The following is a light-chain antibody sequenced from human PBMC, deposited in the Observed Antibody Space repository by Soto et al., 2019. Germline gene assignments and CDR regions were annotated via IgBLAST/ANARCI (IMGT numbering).Light chain of an antibody. CDR3: SSYTNSRTLV. CDR1: SRDVGAYNY. J-gene: IGLJ2*01. Sequence: QSALTQPASVSGSPGQSITISCTGTSRDVGAYNYVSWYQQHPGKAPKLMIYDVSDRPSGVSTRFSGSKAGKTASLTISGLQAEDEADYYWSSYTNSRTLVFGGGTKLTVL. V-gene: IGLV2-14*01. CDR2: DVS.